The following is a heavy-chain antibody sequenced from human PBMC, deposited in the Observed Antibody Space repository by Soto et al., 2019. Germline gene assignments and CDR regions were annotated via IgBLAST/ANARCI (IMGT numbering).Heavy chain of an antibody. CDR2: INPAKGDT. V-gene: IGHV1-3*01. CDR3: AREYFRAFDI. D-gene: IGHD3-10*01. CDR1: GFTFINYA. Sequence: APVKVSSKSAGFTFINYAIHWVRQAPGESLQRMGWINPAKGDTESSERFQGRVTITRDTSASTAYMELSSLRSQATAVYYYAREYFRAFDICGQGXIVT. J-gene: IGHJ3*02.